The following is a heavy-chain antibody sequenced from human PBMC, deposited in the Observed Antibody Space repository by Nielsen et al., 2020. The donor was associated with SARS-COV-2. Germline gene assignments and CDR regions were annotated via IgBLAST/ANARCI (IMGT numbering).Heavy chain of an antibody. J-gene: IGHJ4*02. CDR1: GFTFISYG. Sequence: ASVKVSCKASGFTFISYGISWVRRAPGQGLEWMGWINPNSGGTNYAQKFQGRVTMTRDTSISTAYMELSRLRSDDTAVYYCARDVGGDRYSSGYWGQGTLVTVSS. D-gene: IGHD6-19*01. CDR2: INPNSGGT. CDR3: ARDVGGDRYSSGY. V-gene: IGHV1-2*02.